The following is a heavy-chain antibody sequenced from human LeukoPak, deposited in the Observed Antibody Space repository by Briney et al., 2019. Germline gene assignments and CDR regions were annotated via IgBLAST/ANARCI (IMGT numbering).Heavy chain of an antibody. J-gene: IGHJ4*02. CDR2: IDPTGGST. V-gene: IGHV1-46*01. D-gene: IGHD6-13*01. CDR3: ARPGGGSSWSLAH. CDR1: GYSFTAYY. Sequence: ASVTVSCKASGYSFTAYYVHWVRQAPGQGLEWMGRIDPTGGSTTYAQKFQGRVTMTRDMDTSTVFMELSSLRSEDTAFYHCARPGGGSSWSLAHWGQGALVTVS.